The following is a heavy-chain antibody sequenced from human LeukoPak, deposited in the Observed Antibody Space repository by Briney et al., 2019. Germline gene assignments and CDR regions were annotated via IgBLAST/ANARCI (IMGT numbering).Heavy chain of an antibody. CDR3: ARDPKPVDTAMVPLYYYYMDV. CDR2: ISSSSSYI. J-gene: IGHJ6*03. D-gene: IGHD5-18*01. V-gene: IGHV3-21*01. CDR1: GFTFSSYS. Sequence: GGSLRLSCAASGFTFSSYSMNWVRQAPGKGLEWVSSISSSSSYIYYADSVKGRFTISRDNAKNSLYLQMNSLRAEDTAVYYCARDPKPVDTAMVPLYYYYMDVWGKGTTVTVSS.